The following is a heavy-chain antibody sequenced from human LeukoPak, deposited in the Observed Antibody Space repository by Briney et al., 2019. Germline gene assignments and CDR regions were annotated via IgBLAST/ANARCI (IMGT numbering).Heavy chain of an antibody. Sequence: PGGSLRLSCAASGFTFSSYGMHWVRQAPGKGLEWVAFIRYDGSNKYYADSVKGRFTISRDNSKNTLYLQMNSLRAEDTAVYYCAKLPLTYYDFWSGLSSHYMDVWGKGTTVTVSS. CDR2: IRYDGSNK. J-gene: IGHJ6*03. CDR3: AKLPLTYYDFWSGLSSHYMDV. CDR1: GFTFSSYG. D-gene: IGHD3-3*01. V-gene: IGHV3-30*02.